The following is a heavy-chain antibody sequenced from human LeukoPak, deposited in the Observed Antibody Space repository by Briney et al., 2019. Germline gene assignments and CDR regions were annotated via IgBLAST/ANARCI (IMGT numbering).Heavy chain of an antibody. J-gene: IGHJ5*02. CDR3: AMTTVTVNWFDP. V-gene: IGHV4-34*01. CDR2: INHSGST. CDR1: GGSFSGYY. D-gene: IGHD4-17*01. Sequence: ETLSLTCAVYGGSFSGYYWSWIRQPPGKGLEWIGEINHSGSTNYNPSLKSRVTISVDTSKNQFSLKLSSVTAADTAVYYCAMTTVTVNWFDPWGQGTLVTVSS.